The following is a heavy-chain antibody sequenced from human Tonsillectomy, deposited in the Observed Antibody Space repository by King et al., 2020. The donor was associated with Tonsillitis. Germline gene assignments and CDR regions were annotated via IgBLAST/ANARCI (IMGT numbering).Heavy chain of an antibody. Sequence: QLQESGPGLVKPSETLSLTCAVSGYSISSGYYWGWIRQPPGKGLEWIGSIYHSGNTYYNPSLKSRVTISVDTSKNQFSLKLSSVTAADTAVYYCARVGRVITMLRGVIPYWGQGTLVTVSS. D-gene: IGHD3-10*01. V-gene: IGHV4-38-2*01. CDR2: IYHSGNT. CDR3: ARVGRVITMLRGVIPY. CDR1: GYSISSGYY. J-gene: IGHJ4*02.